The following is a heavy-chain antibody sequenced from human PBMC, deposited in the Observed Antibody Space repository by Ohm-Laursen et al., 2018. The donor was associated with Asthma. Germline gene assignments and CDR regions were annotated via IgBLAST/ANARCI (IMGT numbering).Heavy chain of an antibody. CDR1: GFIFSSYA. D-gene: IGHD3-10*01. CDR2: ISGSGGRT. V-gene: IGHV3-23*01. J-gene: IGHJ5*02. Sequence: SLRLSCAASGFIFSSYAMTWVRQAPGKGLEWVPGISGSGGRTYYADSVKGRFTISRDNSKNTLYLQMNSLRAEDTAVYYCAKKPYGSGSYYPDQWGQGTLVAASS. CDR3: AKKPYGSGSYYPDQ.